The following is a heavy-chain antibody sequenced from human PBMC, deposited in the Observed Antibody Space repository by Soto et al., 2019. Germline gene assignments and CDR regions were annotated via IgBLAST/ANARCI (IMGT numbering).Heavy chain of an antibody. CDR3: ARGPTPYYYGMDV. V-gene: IGHV1-69*13. CDR1: GGTFSSYA. Sequence: GASVKVSCKASGGTFSSYAISWVRQAPGQGLEWMGGIIPIFGTANYAQKFQGRATITADESTSTAYMELSSLRSEDTAVYYCARGPTPYYYGMDVWGQGTTVTVSS. CDR2: IIPIFGTA. J-gene: IGHJ6*02.